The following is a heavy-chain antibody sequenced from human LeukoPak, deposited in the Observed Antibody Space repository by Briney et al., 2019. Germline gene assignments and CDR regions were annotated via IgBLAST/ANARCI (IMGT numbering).Heavy chain of an antibody. CDR1: GFTIRGHA. CDR2: TVAGYSES. CDR3: VKYFCRGCNCPFPFFDS. Sequence: GGSLRLSCVDSGFTIRGHAMSWVHEAPAEGLEWVSITVAGYSESHYADSVMCRFTISSYDSSYTLSLEMNNLKADDPGTYCCVKYFCRGCNCPFPFFDSWGQGTVVTVS. J-gene: IGHJ4*02. V-gene: IGHV3-23*01. D-gene: IGHD3-3*01.